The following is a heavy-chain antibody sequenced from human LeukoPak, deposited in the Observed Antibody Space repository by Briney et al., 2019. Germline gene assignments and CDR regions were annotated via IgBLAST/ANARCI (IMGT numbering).Heavy chain of an antibody. CDR2: INPNSGGT. V-gene: IGHV1-2*06. Sequence: ASVKVSCKASGYTFTGYYMHWVRQAPGQGLEWMGRINPNSGGTNYAQKFQGRVTMTRDTSISTAYMELSRLRSDDTAVYYCAHLGGVVINPNFDYWGQGTLVTVSS. CDR1: GYTFTGYY. CDR3: AHLGGVVINPNFDY. D-gene: IGHD3-22*01. J-gene: IGHJ4*02.